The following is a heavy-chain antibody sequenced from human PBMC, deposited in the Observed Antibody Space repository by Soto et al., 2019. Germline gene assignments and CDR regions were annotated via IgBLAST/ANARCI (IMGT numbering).Heavy chain of an antibody. CDR3: ARGVELDPYSYYGMDV. D-gene: IGHD1-26*01. CDR2: IYYSGST. Sequence: SETLSLTCTVSGGSVSSGSYYWSWIRQPPGKGLEWIGYIYYSGSTNYNPSLKSRVTISVDTSNNQFSLKLSSVTAADTAVYYCARGVELDPYSYYGMDVWGQGTTVTVSS. CDR1: GGSVSSGSYY. V-gene: IGHV4-61*01. J-gene: IGHJ6*02.